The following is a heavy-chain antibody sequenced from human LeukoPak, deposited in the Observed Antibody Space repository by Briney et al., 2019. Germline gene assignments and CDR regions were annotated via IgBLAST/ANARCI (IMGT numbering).Heavy chain of an antibody. CDR1: GFPFSSFA. V-gene: IGHV3-23*01. J-gene: IGHJ4*02. CDR3: AKGKAYYYDGSGYLLDY. CDR2: NSGSGGSP. Sequence: GGSLRLSCAASGFPFSSFAMTWVRQAPGKGLEWVSANSGSGGSPYYADSVKGRFTISRDSSKNTLYLQMNSLRAGDTAVYYCAKGKAYYYDGSGYLLDYWGQGTLVTVSS. D-gene: IGHD3-22*01.